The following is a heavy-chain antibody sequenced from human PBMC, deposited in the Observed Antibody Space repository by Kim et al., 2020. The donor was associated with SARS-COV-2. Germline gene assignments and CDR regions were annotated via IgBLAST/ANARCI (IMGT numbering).Heavy chain of an antibody. D-gene: IGHD4-17*01. V-gene: IGHV1-2*02. J-gene: IGHJ4*02. Sequence: ASVKVSCKAFENAFTDYYIHWVRQAPGHGLEGMGWINANSGGTTYAQNFQGRVTMTRDTSINTAYMELNSLRSDDTAVYFCARGANGVNDYWGQGTLVTVSS. CDR3: ARGANGVNDY. CDR2: INANSGGT. CDR1: ENAFTDYY.